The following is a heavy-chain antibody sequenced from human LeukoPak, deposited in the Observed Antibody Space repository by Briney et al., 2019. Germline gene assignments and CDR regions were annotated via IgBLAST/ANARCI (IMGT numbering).Heavy chain of an antibody. CDR3: TTEYYDFWSGLYYYYGMDV. CDR1: GFTFSSTW. J-gene: IGHJ6*02. D-gene: IGHD3-3*01. CDR2: IKRNIDGGTT. V-gene: IGHV3-15*01. Sequence: KPGGSLRLSCAASGFTFSSTWMSWVRQAPGKGLEWVGRIKRNIDGGTTDYAAPVNGRFTISRDDSKNTLYLQMNSLKTEDTAVYYCTTEYYDFWSGLYYYYGMDVWGQGTTVTVSS.